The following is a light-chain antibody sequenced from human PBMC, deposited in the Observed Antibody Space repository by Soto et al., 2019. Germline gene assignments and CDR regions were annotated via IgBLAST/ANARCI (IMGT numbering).Light chain of an antibody. J-gene: IGLJ2*01. CDR3: ATWDDSLPAV. V-gene: IGLV1-40*01. CDR1: SSNIGGGYD. CDR2: GNS. Sequence: QPVLTQPPSVSGAPGQRVTISCTGSSSNIGGGYDVHWYQQVPGTAPKLLIYGNSNRPSGVPDRFSGSKSGTSASLAITGLQAEDEADYYCATWDDSLPAVFGGGTKLTVL.